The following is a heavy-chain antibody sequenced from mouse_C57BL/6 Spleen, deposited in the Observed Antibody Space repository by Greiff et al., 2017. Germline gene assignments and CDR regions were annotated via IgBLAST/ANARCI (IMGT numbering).Heavy chain of an antibody. J-gene: IGHJ2*01. D-gene: IGHD2-4*01. V-gene: IGHV1-22*01. Sequence: EVQLQQSGPELVKPGASVKMSCKASGYTFTDYNMHWVKQSHGKSLEWIGYINPNNGGTSYNQKFKGKATLTVNKSSSTAYMALRSLTSEDSAVYYCGREDYDADFDYWGQGTTLTVSS. CDR2: INPNNGGT. CDR1: GYTFTDYN. CDR3: GREDYDADFDY.